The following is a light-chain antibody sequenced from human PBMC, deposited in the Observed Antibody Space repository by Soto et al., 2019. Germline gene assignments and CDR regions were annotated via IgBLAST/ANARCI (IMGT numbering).Light chain of an antibody. V-gene: IGLV2-14*01. J-gene: IGLJ1*01. Sequence: QSVLAQPASVSVSFGQSITISCSGPNTDLGVYGYVSWYQHHPGKATKLLIYDVNNRPSGISDRFSGSKSGDTASLTISGLQAEDEADYFCFSKISGFVYGFGTGTKVTVL. CDR2: DVN. CDR3: FSKISGFVYG. CDR1: NTDLGVYGY.